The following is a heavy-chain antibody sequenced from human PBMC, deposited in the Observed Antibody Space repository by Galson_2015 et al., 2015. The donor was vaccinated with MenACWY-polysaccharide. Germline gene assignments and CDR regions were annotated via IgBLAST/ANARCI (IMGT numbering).Heavy chain of an antibody. D-gene: IGHD2-21*01. Sequence: SVKVSCKASGYKFTSYDFNWVRQATGQGLEWMGWMNPNSGNTGYAQKFQGRVTMTSNSAMTTAYMELSSLRSEDTAVYYCARIIARKYTFADSWGQGTLVTVSS. CDR3: ARIIARKYTFADS. CDR1: GYKFTSYD. CDR2: MNPNSGNT. J-gene: IGHJ4*02. V-gene: IGHV1-8*01.